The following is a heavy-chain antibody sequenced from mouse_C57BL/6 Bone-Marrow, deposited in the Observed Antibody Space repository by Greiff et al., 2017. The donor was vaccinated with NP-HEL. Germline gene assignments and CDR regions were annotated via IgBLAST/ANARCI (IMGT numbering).Heavy chain of an antibody. D-gene: IGHD4-1*01. J-gene: IGHJ1*03. CDR2: SRNKANDYTT. Sequence: EVKVVESGGGLVQSGRSLRLSCATSGFTFSDFYMEWVRQAPGKGLEWIAASRNKANDYTTEYSASVKGRFIVSRDTSQSILYLQMNALRAGDTAIYYCARVVNWDWYFDVWGTGTTVTVSS. V-gene: IGHV7-1*01. CDR1: GFTFSDFY. CDR3: ARVVNWDWYFDV.